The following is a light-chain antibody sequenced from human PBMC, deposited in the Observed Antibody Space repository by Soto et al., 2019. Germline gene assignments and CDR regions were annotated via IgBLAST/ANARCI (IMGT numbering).Light chain of an antibody. V-gene: IGLV1-44*01. CDR2: NN. CDR1: SSNIGSNT. J-gene: IGLJ1*01. CDR3: AAWDDSLNGYV. Sequence: QSVLTQPPSASGTPGQRVTISCSGSSSNIGSNTVDWYQQLPGTAPKLLIFNNQRPSGVPDRFSGSKSGTSASLAISGLQSEDEADYYCAAWDDSLNGYVFGTGTKLTVL.